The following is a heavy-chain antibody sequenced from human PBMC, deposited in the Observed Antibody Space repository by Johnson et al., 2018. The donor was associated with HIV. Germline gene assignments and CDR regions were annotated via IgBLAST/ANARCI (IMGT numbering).Heavy chain of an antibody. CDR2: INWNGGST. J-gene: IGHJ3*01. D-gene: IGHD1-26*01. V-gene: IGHV3-20*04. CDR1: GFSFSSYW. Sequence: MLLVESGGGVVQPERSLRLSCAASGFSFSSYWMSWVRQAPGKGLEWVCGINWNGGSTHFPDSLKGRFTISRDNAKNSLFLQMNSMRAEDTALYYCARHRGVYPTSPGGVGAFDFWGPGTMVTVSS. CDR3: ARHRGVYPTSPGGVGAFDF.